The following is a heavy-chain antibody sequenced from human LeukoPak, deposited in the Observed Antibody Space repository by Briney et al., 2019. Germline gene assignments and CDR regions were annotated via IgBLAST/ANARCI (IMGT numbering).Heavy chain of an antibody. CDR1: GGSISSSSYY. V-gene: IGHV4-39*07. CDR2: INHSGST. Sequence: SETLSLTCTVSGGSISSSSYYWGWIRQPPGKGLEWIGEINHSGSTNYNPSLKSRVTISVDTSKNQFSLKLSSVTAADTAVYYCARHDSSGHYQDYWGQGTLVTVSS. D-gene: IGHD3-22*01. CDR3: ARHDSSGHYQDY. J-gene: IGHJ4*02.